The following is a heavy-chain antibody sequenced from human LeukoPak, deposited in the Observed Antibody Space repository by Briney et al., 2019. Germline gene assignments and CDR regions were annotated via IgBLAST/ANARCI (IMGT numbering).Heavy chain of an antibody. V-gene: IGHV3-23*01. J-gene: IGHJ4*02. CDR1: GFTFSSYS. CDR2: ISGSGGST. D-gene: IGHD3-16*01. CDR3: ARDPRGGIYDY. Sequence: GGSLRLSCAASGFTFSSYSMNWVRQAPGKGLEWVSAISGSGGSTYYADSVKGRFTISRDNSKNTPYLQMNSLRAEDTAVYYCARDPRGGIYDYWGQGTLVTVSS.